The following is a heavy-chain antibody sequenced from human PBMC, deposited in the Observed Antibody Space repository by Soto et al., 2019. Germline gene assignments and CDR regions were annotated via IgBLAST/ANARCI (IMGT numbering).Heavy chain of an antibody. D-gene: IGHD3-3*01. V-gene: IGHV1-2*02. CDR1: GYPVTAYY. CDR2: VNPATGAA. Sequence: QLHLVQSGAVVKKPGASVTVSCSASGYPVTAYYMHWVRQAPGRGLEWMGGVNPATGAAKYTQTFQGRVTLSRDTSTSTGFMELGGLTSEDTAVFYCPRGGGVGVAGSAAFDMWGQGTLVTVSS. J-gene: IGHJ3*02. CDR3: PRGGGVGVAGSAAFDM.